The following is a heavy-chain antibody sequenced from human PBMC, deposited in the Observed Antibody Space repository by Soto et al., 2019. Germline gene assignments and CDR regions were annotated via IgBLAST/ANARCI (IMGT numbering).Heavy chain of an antibody. CDR3: ARRINNGEYYMDV. CDR2: ISPGDSDT. J-gene: IGHJ6*03. D-gene: IGHD1-1*01. V-gene: IGHV5-51*01. Sequence: GESLKISCKASGYSFTSYWIGWVRQMPGKGLEWLGIISPGDSDTRYSQSLQGQVTISNDHTISTAYPPRSSLKASDTAMYYCARRINNGEYYMDVWGKGTTVTVSS. CDR1: GYSFTSYW.